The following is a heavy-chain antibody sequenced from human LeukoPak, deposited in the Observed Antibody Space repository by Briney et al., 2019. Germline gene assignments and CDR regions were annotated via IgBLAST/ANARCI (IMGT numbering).Heavy chain of an antibody. D-gene: IGHD3-22*01. Sequence: PGGSLRLSCSASGFTFSSYAMHWVRQAPGKGLEYVSAISSNGGSTYYADYVKGRFTISRDNSKNTLYIQMSSLRAEDTAVYYCVNGYYDSSGYYFGYWGQGTLVTVSS. CDR2: ISSNGGST. J-gene: IGHJ4*02. CDR3: VNGYYDSSGYYFGY. V-gene: IGHV3-64D*06. CDR1: GFTFSSYA.